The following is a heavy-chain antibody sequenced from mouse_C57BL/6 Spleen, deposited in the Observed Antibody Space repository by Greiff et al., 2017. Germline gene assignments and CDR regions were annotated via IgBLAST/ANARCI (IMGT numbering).Heavy chain of an antibody. CDR2: INPSTGGT. CDR1: GYSFTGYY. J-gene: IGHJ3*01. Sequence: EVKLQESGPELVKPGASVKISCKASGYSFTGYYMNWVKQSPEKSLEWIGEINPSTGGTTYNQKFKAKATLTVDKSSSTAYMQLKSLTSEDSAVYYCARKNWDAWFAYWGQGTLVTVSA. V-gene: IGHV1-42*01. CDR3: ARKNWDAWFAY. D-gene: IGHD4-1*01.